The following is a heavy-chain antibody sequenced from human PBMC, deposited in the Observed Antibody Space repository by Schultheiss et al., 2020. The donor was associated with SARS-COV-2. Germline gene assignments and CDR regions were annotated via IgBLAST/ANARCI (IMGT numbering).Heavy chain of an antibody. V-gene: IGHV3-30*03. D-gene: IGHD3-9*01. J-gene: IGHJ6*02. CDR3: ARVDYDILTGYYLEAPLSVYGMDV. CDR2: ISYDGSNK. CDR1: GFTFSSYG. Sequence: GESLKISCAASGFTFSSYGMHWVRQAPGKGLEWVAVISYDGSNKYYADSVKGRFTISRDNAKNSLYLQMNSLRAEDTAVYYCARVDYDILTGYYLEAPLSVYGMDVWGQGTTVTVSS.